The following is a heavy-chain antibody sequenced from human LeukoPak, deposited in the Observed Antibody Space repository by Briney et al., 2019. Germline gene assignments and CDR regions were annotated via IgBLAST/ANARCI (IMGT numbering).Heavy chain of an antibody. V-gene: IGHV4-59*01. Sequence: SETLSLTCTVSGASLTYWTWIRQPPGKGLEWIGVIYNHGRTEYNPSLKSRVTISFYTSANEVSLKLRSVTAADTAVYYCARGLVGAHSGAIYSDLWGRGTVVTVSS. J-gene: IGHJ2*01. CDR2: IYNHGRT. D-gene: IGHD1-26*01. CDR1: GASLTY. CDR3: ARGLVGAHSGAIYSDL.